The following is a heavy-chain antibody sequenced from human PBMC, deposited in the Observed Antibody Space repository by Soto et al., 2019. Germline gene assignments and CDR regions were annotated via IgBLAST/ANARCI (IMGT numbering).Heavy chain of an antibody. Sequence: QVQLVQSGGEVKKPGASVKVSCKTSGYTFTNYGITWVRQAPGQGLKWMGCISAYNGDTNYAQKFQGRVIMTTDTSTTTAYMELRSLRSDDTAVYYCARGPAGGLRGGVSYWGQGTLVTVSS. CDR3: ARGPAGGLRGGVSY. D-gene: IGHD2-15*01. J-gene: IGHJ4*02. CDR2: ISAYNGDT. CDR1: GYTFTNYG. V-gene: IGHV1-18*04.